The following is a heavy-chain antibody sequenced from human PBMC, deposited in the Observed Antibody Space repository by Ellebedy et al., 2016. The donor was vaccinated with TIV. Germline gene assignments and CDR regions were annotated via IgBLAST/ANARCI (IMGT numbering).Heavy chain of an antibody. J-gene: IGHJ4*02. D-gene: IGHD3-10*01. CDR1: GFTFSNYW. CDR2: IKKDGSEK. Sequence: GESLKISCAASGFTFSNYWMNWVRQAPGKGLEWVANIKKDGSEKYYVDSVKGRFTISRDNARNSLYLQMSSLRVEDTAVYYCARDGGSGSYWEGFDYWGQGTLVTVSS. CDR3: ARDGGSGSYWEGFDY. V-gene: IGHV3-7*01.